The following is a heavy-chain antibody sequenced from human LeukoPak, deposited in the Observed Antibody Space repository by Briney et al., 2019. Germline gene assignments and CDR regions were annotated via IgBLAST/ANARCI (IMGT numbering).Heavy chain of an antibody. CDR1: GGPISSSSHY. V-gene: IGHV4-39*07. D-gene: IGHD3-10*01. CDR3: ARVLSGRGKSYYYGSGSQRGTYYFDY. CDR2: IYYSGST. J-gene: IGHJ4*02. Sequence: PSETLSLTCTVSGGPISSSSHYWGWIRQPPGKGLEWIGSIYYSGSTYYNPSLESRVTISVDTSKNLFSLKLTSVTAADTAVYYCARVLSGRGKSYYYGSGSQRGTYYFDYWGQGTLVTVSS.